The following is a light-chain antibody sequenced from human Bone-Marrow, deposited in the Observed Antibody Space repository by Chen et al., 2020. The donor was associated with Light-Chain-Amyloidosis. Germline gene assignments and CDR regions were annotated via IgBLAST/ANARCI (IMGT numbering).Light chain of an antibody. J-gene: IGLJ1*01. Sequence: QSALTQPASVSGPPGQSIAISCTGTSSDVGGYNYVSWYQQHPGKAPKLIIYNVSYRPSGVSHRVSGSKSDNSASLTISGLQAEYEADYCCDSYTSRGTHYVVGTGPKVTVL. V-gene: IGLV2-14*03. CDR1: SSDVGGYNY. CDR3: DSYTSRGTHYV. CDR2: NVS.